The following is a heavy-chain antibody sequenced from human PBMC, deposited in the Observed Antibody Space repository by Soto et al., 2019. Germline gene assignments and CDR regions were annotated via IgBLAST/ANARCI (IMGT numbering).Heavy chain of an antibody. V-gene: IGHV1-69*01. CDR3: ARSTIRYYYDSSGYSNPYYFDY. J-gene: IGHJ4*02. Sequence: QVQLVQSGAEVKKPGSSVKVSCKASGGTFSSYAISWVRQAPGQGLEWMGGIIPIFRTANYAQKFQGRVTITADESTSTAYMELSSLRSEDTAVYYCARSTIRYYYDSSGYSNPYYFDYWGQGTMVTVSS. CDR1: GGTFSSYA. D-gene: IGHD3-22*01. CDR2: IIPIFRTA.